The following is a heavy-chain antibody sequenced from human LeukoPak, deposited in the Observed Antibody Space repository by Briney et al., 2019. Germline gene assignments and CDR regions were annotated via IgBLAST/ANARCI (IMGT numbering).Heavy chain of an antibody. CDR3: ARGKTTRVSSSSWYGHYYYYMDV. D-gene: IGHD6-13*01. J-gene: IGHJ6*03. Sequence: PSETLSLTCTVSGGSISSGSYYWSWIRQPAGKGLEWIGRIYTSGSTNYNPSLKSRVTISVDTSKNQFSLKLSSVTAADTAVYYCARGKTTRVSSSSWYGHYYYYMDVWGKGTTVTISS. CDR2: IYTSGST. CDR1: GGSISSGSYY. V-gene: IGHV4-61*02.